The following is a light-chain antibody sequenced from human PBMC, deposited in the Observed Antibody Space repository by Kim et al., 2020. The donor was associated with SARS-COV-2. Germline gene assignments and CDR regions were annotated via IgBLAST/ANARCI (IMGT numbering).Light chain of an antibody. J-gene: IGKJ1*01. V-gene: IGKV2-29*02. CDR1: ESLLHNDGNTY. Sequence: QPATISCRSSESLLHNDGNTYLYWFLQKPGRSPQLLIYEVSSRFSGVPNRFSGSGSGREFTLKISRVEAEDVGVYYCMQSVDLRTFGQGTKVDIK. CDR2: EVS. CDR3: MQSVDLRT.